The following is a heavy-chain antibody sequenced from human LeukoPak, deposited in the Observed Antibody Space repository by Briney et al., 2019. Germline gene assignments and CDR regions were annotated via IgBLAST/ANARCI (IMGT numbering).Heavy chain of an antibody. CDR1: GYTFTGYY. CDR2: INPNSGGT. V-gene: IGHV1-2*02. Sequence: ASVKVSCKASGYTFTGYYMHWVRQAPGQGLEWMGWINPNSGGTNYAQKFQGRVTTTRDTSISTAYMELSRLRSDDTAVYYCARGYCSSTSCYFLHYYYYGMDVWGQGTTVTVSS. J-gene: IGHJ6*02. CDR3: ARGYCSSTSCYFLHYYYYGMDV. D-gene: IGHD2-2*01.